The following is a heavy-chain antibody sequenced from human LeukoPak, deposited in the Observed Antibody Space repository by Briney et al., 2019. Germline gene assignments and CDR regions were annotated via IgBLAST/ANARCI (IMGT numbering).Heavy chain of an antibody. J-gene: IGHJ4*02. D-gene: IGHD6-13*01. CDR2: IHSDGSST. CDR1: GFTFSTYW. CDR3: ARDIYSKSGDDY. V-gene: IGHV3-74*01. Sequence: PGGSLRPSCGASGFTFSTYWMHWVRQAPGKGLVWVARIHSDGSSTTYADSVKGRFTISRDNAKNTLYLQMNSLRAEDTAVYYCARDIYSKSGDDYWGQGTLVTVSS.